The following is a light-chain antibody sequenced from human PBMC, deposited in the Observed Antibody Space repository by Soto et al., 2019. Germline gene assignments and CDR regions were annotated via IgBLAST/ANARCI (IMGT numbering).Light chain of an antibody. CDR2: EAY. J-gene: IGKJ1*01. Sequence: EIVLTQSPGTLSLSPGDRAVLSCRASQKIYSNYVAWYQQKPGQAPRSIIYEAYSRATGIPDRFSGTGSGTDFTLTISRLETEDFVIYYCQQFGSAAPWTFGQGTKVE. CDR1: QKIYSNY. V-gene: IGKV3-20*01. CDR3: QQFGSAAPWT.